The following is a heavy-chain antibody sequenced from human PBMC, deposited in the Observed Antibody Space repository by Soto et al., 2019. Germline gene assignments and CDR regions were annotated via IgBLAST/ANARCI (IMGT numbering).Heavy chain of an antibody. D-gene: IGHD5-18*01. CDR2: IIPIFGTA. Sequence: GASVKVSCKASGGTFSSYAISWVRQAPGQGLEWMGGIIPIFGTANYAQKFQGRVTITADESTSTAYMELSSLRSEDTAVYYCARGSVEMDTISLGYWGQGTLVTVPQ. V-gene: IGHV1-69*13. CDR3: ARGSVEMDTISLGY. CDR1: GGTFSSYA. J-gene: IGHJ4*02.